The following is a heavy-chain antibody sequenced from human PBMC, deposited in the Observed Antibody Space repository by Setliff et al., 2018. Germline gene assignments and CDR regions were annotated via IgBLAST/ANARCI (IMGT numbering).Heavy chain of an antibody. CDR1: GGSFSTYF. CDR3: ARGPAAATPYFQH. CDR2: IYNSGST. J-gene: IGHJ1*01. Sequence: SETLSLTCAVYGGSFSTYFWSWIRQPPGKGLEWIGYIYNSGSTNYNPSLKSRVTISVDTSKNQFSLKLTSVIAADTAVYFCARGPAAATPYFQHWAQGTLVTVSS. V-gene: IGHV4-34*01. D-gene: IGHD2-15*01.